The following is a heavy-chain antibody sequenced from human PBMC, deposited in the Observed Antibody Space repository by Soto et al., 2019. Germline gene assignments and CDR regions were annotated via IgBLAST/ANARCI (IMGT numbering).Heavy chain of an antibody. CDR1: GGSITSGVYY. D-gene: IGHD6-6*01. V-gene: IGHV4-31*03. J-gene: IGHJ3*02. Sequence: QVELQESGPGLVKPSQTLSLTCTVSGGSITSGVYYWSWIRQHPGKGLEWIGYIYHSGNTKYNPSIKSRVSMSVDTSKNQFSLKLSSVTAADTAVYFCGRESGLSIAGLGTFDIWGQGTMVTVSS. CDR3: GRESGLSIAGLGTFDI. CDR2: IYHSGNT.